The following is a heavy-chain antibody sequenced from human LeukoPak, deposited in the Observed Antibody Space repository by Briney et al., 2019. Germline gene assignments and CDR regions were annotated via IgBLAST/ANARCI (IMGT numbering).Heavy chain of an antibody. Sequence: PGGSLRLTCAASGFIFSSYEMNWVRQAPGKGLEWVSYISSSGSTIYYADSVKGRFTISRDNAKNSLYLQMNSLRAEDTAVYYCARYADILTGPVSYYYYGMDVWGQGTTVTVSS. D-gene: IGHD3-9*01. CDR3: ARYADILTGPVSYYYYGMDV. J-gene: IGHJ6*02. CDR1: GFIFSSYE. CDR2: ISSSGSTI. V-gene: IGHV3-48*03.